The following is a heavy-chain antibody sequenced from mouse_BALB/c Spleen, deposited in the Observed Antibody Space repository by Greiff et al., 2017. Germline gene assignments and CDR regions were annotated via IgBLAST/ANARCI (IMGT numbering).Heavy chain of an antibody. CDR1: GYTFTSYW. CDR3: TRSMITTTYAMDY. J-gene: IGHJ4*01. D-gene: IGHD2-4*01. V-gene: IGHV1-69*02. CDR2: IYPSDSYT. Sequence: VQLQQPGAELVRPGASVKLSCKASGYTFTSYWINWVKQRPGQGLEWIGNIYPSDSYTNYNQKFKDKATLTVDKSSSTAYMQLSSPTSEDSAVYYCTRSMITTTYAMDYWGQGTSVTVSS.